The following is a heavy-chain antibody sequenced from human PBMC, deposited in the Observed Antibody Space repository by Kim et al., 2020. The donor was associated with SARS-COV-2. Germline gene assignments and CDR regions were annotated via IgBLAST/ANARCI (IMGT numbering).Heavy chain of an antibody. D-gene: IGHD1-1*01. CDR1: GGSISGYY. Sequence: SETLSLTCTVSGGSISGYYWNWIRQPPGRGLEWIGYFFYTGKTYYNPSLKSRVTMSLDTSEKQFSLRLSSFSAADTAVYYCARHTAGTGRFDYWGQGTLVTVSS. V-gene: IGHV4-59*01. CDR3: ARHTAGTGRFDY. J-gene: IGHJ4*02. CDR2: FFYTGKT.